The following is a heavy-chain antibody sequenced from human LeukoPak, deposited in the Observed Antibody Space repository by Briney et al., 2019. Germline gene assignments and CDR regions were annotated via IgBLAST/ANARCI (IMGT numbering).Heavy chain of an antibody. J-gene: IGHJ5*02. CDR2: IYSGGST. CDR1: GFTVSSNY. Sequence: GGSLRLSCAASGFTVSSNYMSWVRQAPGKGLEWVSVIYSGGSTYYADSVKGRFTISRDNSKNTLYLQMNSLRAADTAVYYCARGQTTVTTVNWFDPWGQGTLVTVSS. CDR3: ARGQTTVTTVNWFDP. V-gene: IGHV3-53*01. D-gene: IGHD4-17*01.